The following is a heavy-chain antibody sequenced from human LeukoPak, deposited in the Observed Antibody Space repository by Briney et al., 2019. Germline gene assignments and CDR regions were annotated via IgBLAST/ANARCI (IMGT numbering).Heavy chain of an antibody. V-gene: IGHV4-4*07. CDR1: GGSISSYY. D-gene: IGHD3-22*01. CDR2: IYTSGST. J-gene: IGHJ4*02. CDR3: ASTGPDISGHYQAY. Sequence: SETLSLTCTVSGGSISSYYWSWIRQPAGKGLEWIGRIYTSGSTNYNPSLKSRVTMSVDTSKNQSSLKLTSVTAADTAVYYCASTGPDISGHYQAYWGQGTLVMVSS.